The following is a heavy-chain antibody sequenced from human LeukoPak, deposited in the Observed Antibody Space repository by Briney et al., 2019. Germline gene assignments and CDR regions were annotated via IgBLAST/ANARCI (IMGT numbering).Heavy chain of an antibody. CDR1: GFTVNRNY. V-gene: IGHV3-53*05. D-gene: IGHD3-22*01. Sequence: GGSLRLSCAASGFTVNRNYMNWVREAPGKGLEGGSVIYTGGTTYYADSVKGRFPISRDNSKNTLYLQMNSLRAEDTAVYYCAKDSTHYRVWDDYDSRGLYYWGQGTLVTVSS. CDR2: IYTGGTT. CDR3: AKDSTHYRVWDDYDSRGLYY. J-gene: IGHJ4*02.